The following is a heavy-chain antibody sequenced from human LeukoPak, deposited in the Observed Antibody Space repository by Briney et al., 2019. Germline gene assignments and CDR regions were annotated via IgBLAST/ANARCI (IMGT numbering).Heavy chain of an antibody. V-gene: IGHV3-30*03. CDR2: ISYDGSNK. D-gene: IGHD6-13*01. CDR3: ASRIAAAGSLGRTLDY. Sequence: GGSLRLSCAASGFTFSSYGMHWVRQAPGKGLEWVAVISYDGSNKYYADSVKGRFTISRDNSKNTLYLQMNSLRAEDTAVYYCASRIAAAGSLGRTLDYWGQGTLVTISS. CDR1: GFTFSSYG. J-gene: IGHJ4*02.